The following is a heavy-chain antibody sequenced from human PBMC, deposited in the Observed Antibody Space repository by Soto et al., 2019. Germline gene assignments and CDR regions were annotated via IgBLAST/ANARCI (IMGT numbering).Heavy chain of an antibody. CDR2: IYYSGST. CDR1: GGSISSYY. D-gene: IGHD3-22*01. Sequence: SETLSLTCTVSGGSISSYYWSWIRQPPGKGLEWIGYIYYSGSTNYNPSLKSRVTISVDTSKNQFSLKLSSVTAADTAVYYCARVGYFYDSSEPWGQVTLVTVS. V-gene: IGHV4-59*01. CDR3: ARVGYFYDSSEP. J-gene: IGHJ5*02.